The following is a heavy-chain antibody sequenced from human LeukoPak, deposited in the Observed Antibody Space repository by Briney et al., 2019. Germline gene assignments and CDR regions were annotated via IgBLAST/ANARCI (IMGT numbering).Heavy chain of an antibody. V-gene: IGHV4-59*01. Sequence: SETLSLTCTVSGGSISSYYWSWIRRPPGKGLEWIGYIYYSGSTNYNPSLKSRVTISVDTSKNQFSLKLSSVTAADTAVYYCARAYSSSWFGYYFDYWGQGTLVTVSS. D-gene: IGHD6-13*01. J-gene: IGHJ4*02. CDR2: IYYSGST. CDR3: ARAYSSSWFGYYFDY. CDR1: GGSISSYY.